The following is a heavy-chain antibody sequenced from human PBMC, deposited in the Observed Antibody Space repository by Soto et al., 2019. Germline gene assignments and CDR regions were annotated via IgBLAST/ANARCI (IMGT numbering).Heavy chain of an antibody. V-gene: IGHV4-31*03. Sequence: SETLSLTCTVSGGSISSGGYYWSWIRQHPGKGLEWIGYIYYSGSTYYNPSLKSRVTISVDTSKNQFSLKLSSVTAADTAVYYCARDENTAMPYYWGQGTLVTVSS. J-gene: IGHJ4*02. CDR2: IYYSGST. CDR3: ARDENTAMPYY. D-gene: IGHD5-18*01. CDR1: GGSISSGGYY.